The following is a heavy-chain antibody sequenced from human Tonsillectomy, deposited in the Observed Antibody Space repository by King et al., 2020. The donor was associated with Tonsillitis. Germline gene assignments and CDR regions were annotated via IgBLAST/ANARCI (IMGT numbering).Heavy chain of an antibody. Sequence: VQLVQSGGGLVKPGGSLRLSCAASGFTFSNAWMSWDRQAPGKGLEWVGRIKSKTDGGTTDYAAPVKGRFTISRDDSKNTLYLQMNSLKTEDTAVYYCTAISAGKEVVITGQVYWGQGTLVTVSS. CDR2: IKSKTDGGTT. V-gene: IGHV3-15*01. CDR3: TAISAGKEVVITGQVY. J-gene: IGHJ4*02. CDR1: GFTFSNAW. D-gene: IGHD3-22*01.